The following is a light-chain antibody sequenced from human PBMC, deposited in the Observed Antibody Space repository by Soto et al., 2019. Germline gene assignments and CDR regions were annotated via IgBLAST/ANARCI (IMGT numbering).Light chain of an antibody. J-gene: IGLJ3*02. V-gene: IGLV4-69*01. CDR1: SGHSSYA. CDR2: LNSDGSH. Sequence: QNVVTQSPSASASLGASVKLTCTLTSGHSSYAIAWHQQQPEKGPRYLMKLNSDGSHSKGDGIPDRFSGSSSGAERYLIISSLQSEDEADYYCQTWGTGIRVFGGGTKVTVL. CDR3: QTWGTGIRV.